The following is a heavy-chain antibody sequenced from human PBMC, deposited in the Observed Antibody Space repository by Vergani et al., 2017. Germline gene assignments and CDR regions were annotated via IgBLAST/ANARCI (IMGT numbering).Heavy chain of an antibody. Sequence: QVQLVHSGAEVKKPGSSVKVSCKASGGTFSSYTISWVRQAPGQGLEWMGRIIPILGIANYGQKFQGRVTITADKSTSTAYMELSSLRSEDTAVYYSARLIFWAGTPTQIDYWVQGTLVTVSS. CDR2: IIPILGIA. D-gene: IGHD3/OR15-3a*01. V-gene: IGHV1-69*02. CDR1: GGTFSSYT. CDR3: ARLIFWAGTPTQIDY. J-gene: IGHJ4*02.